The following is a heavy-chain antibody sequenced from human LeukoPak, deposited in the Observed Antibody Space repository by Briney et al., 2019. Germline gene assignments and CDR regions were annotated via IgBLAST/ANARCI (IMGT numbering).Heavy chain of an antibody. CDR3: ARGRYSSGWYLD. V-gene: IGHV4-59*01. J-gene: IGHJ4*02. CDR1: GGSISSYY. D-gene: IGHD6-19*01. Sequence: SETLSLTYTVSGGSISSYYWSWIRQPPGKGLERIGYIYYSGSTNYNPSLKSRVTISVDTCKNQCSLKLSSVTAADTAVYYCARGRYSSGWYLDWGQGTLVTVSS. CDR2: IYYSGST.